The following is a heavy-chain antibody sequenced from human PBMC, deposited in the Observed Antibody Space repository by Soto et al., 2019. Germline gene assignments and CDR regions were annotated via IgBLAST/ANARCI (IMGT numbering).Heavy chain of an antibody. CDR2: INSDGSST. Sequence: EVQLVESGGGLVQPGGSLRLSCAASGFTFSSYWMHWVRQAPGKGLVWVSRINSDGSSTSDADSVKGRFPISRDNANKTLYLQMSSLGGEDTAVYYCAKRYSSSWYTRNYYYYYMDVWGKGTTVIVSS. CDR3: AKRYSSSWYTRNYYYYYMDV. D-gene: IGHD6-13*01. CDR1: GFTFSSYW. J-gene: IGHJ6*03. V-gene: IGHV3-74*01.